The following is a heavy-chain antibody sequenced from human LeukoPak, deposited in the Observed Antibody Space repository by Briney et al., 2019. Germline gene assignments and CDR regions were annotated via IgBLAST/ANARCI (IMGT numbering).Heavy chain of an antibody. CDR2: ISFDGTDA. Sequence: PGTSLRLSCAASGFTFSSYAIHWVRQAPGKGLEWVAVISFDGTDAFYADSVKGRFTISRDNSKNTLYLQMNSLRAEDTAVYYCARVGSSGWPAQFDYWGQGTLVTVSS. CDR1: GFTFSSYA. J-gene: IGHJ4*02. V-gene: IGHV3-30*14. D-gene: IGHD6-19*01. CDR3: ARVGSSGWPAQFDY.